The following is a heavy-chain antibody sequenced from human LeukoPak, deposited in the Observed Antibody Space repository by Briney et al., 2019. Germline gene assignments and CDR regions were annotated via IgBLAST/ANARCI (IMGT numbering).Heavy chain of an antibody. CDR1: GYTFTGYY. CDR3: ARSGGTSGPELDY. CDR2: INPYSGGT. V-gene: IGHV1-2*02. D-gene: IGHD3-3*01. J-gene: IGHJ4*02. Sequence: GASVTVSCKASGYTFTGYYMHWVRQAPGQGLEWMGLINPYSGGTNYAQRFQDRVSMTRDTSISTAYMELSRVTSDDTAVYYCARSGGTSGPELDYWGQGTLVTVSS.